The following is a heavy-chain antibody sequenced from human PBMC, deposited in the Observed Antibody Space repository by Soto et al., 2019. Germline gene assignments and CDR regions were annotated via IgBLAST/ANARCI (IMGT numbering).Heavy chain of an antibody. J-gene: IGHJ4*02. V-gene: IGHV1-2*02. Sequence: ASVKVSCTASGFTFTGHYIHWVRQAPGQGLEWMGWINPNSVGTSYAQKFQGRLTMTTDTSITTAYMDLSRLSSDDTAFYYCAKSGSFFGPSTAYFDYWGQGNMVTVYS. CDR1: GFTFTGHY. D-gene: IGHD3-10*01. CDR2: INPNSVGT. CDR3: AKSGSFFGPSTAYFDY.